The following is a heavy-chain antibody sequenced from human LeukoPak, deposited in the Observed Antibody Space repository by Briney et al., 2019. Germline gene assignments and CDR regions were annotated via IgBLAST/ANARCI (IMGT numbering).Heavy chain of an antibody. CDR2: INPKSGGT. V-gene: IGHV1-2*02. J-gene: IGHJ4*02. CDR1: GYTFADYY. CDR3: AKVGDTSGPPFDY. D-gene: IGHD3-22*01. Sequence: ASVKVSCQASGYTFADYYIHWVRQAPGQGLEWMGWINPKSGGTNYAQKFQGRVTLTRDTPITTAYMELSRLRSDDTAVYYCAKVGDTSGPPFDYWGQGTLLTVSS.